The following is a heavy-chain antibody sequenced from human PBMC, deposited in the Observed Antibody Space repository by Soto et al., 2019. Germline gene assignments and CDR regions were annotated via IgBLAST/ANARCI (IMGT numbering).Heavy chain of an antibody. V-gene: IGHV3-15*01. Sequence: EVQLVESGGGLVKPGGSLRLSCAASGFTFSNAWMSWVRQAPGKGLEWVGRIKSKTDGGTTDYAAPVKGRFTISRDDSKNTPYLQMNSLKTEDTAVYYCTTTYYDFWSGYYDAFDIWGQGTMVTVSS. CDR3: TTTYYDFWSGYYDAFDI. CDR1: GFTFSNAW. CDR2: IKSKTDGGTT. D-gene: IGHD3-3*01. J-gene: IGHJ3*02.